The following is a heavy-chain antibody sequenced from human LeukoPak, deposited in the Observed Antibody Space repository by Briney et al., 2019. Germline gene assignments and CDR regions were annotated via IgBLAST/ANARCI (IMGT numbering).Heavy chain of an antibody. CDR1: GFTFSSYA. CDR2: INNNGGSA. J-gene: IGHJ4*02. Sequence: GGSLRLSCAASGFTFSSYALNWVRQAPGKGLEWVAVINNNGGSAYYADSVKGRFTISRDNSKNTLYLQMSSLRAEDTAVYYCAKKKRELRGFDYWGQGTLVTVSS. V-gene: IGHV3-23*01. D-gene: IGHD1-7*01. CDR3: AKKKRELRGFDY.